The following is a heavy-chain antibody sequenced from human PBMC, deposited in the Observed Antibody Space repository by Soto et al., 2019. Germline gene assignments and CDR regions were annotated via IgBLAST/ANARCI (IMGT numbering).Heavy chain of an antibody. CDR2: IYDRGST. J-gene: IGHJ6*02. V-gene: IGHV4-39*01. CDR1: GGSIGSSSYY. Sequence: SETLSLACTVSGGSIGSSSYYWGWIRQPPGKGLEWIGSIYDRGSTYSNPSLKSRLTTSLDTSKNQFSLNLISVTAADTAVYYCRSSSRYSTDVWGQGITVTVSS. D-gene: IGHD6-13*01. CDR3: RSSSRYSTDV.